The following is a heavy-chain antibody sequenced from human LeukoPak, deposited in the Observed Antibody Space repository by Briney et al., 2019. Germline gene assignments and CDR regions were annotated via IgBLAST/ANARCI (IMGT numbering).Heavy chain of an antibody. CDR3: ARSSYYSDSSGYSYFYYYNMDV. J-gene: IGHJ6*03. CDR1: GGSISSYY. D-gene: IGHD3-22*01. CDR2: IYYSGST. Sequence: SETLSLTCTVSGGSISSYYWNWIRQPPGKGLEWIGYIYYSGSTNYNPSLKSRVTISVDTSKNQFSLKLSSVTAADTAVYYCARSSYYSDSSGYSYFYYYNMDVWGKGTTVTVSS. V-gene: IGHV4-59*01.